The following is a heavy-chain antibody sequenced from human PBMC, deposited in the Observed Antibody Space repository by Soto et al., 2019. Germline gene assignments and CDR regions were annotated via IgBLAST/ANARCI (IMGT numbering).Heavy chain of an antibody. CDR2: IYSGGST. J-gene: IGHJ4*02. V-gene: IGHV3-53*01. Sequence: LRLSCAASGFTVSSNYMSWVRQAPGKGLEWVSVIYSGGSTYYADSVKGRFTISRDNSKNTLYLQMNSLRAEGTAVYYCAKDGPYSSGWAPDYWGQGTLVTVSS. CDR3: AKDGPYSSGWAPDY. CDR1: GFTVSSNY. D-gene: IGHD6-19*01.